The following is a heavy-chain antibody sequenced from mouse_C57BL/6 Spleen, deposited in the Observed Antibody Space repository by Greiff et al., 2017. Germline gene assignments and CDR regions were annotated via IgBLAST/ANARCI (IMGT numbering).Heavy chain of an antibody. J-gene: IGHJ1*03. CDR1: GYTFTDYN. Sequence: VQLKESGPELVKPGASVKMSCKASGYTFTDYNMHWVKQSHGKSLEWICYINPNNVGTSYNQKFKGKATLTVNKSSSTAYMELRSLTSEDSAVYYCARSYYYGSSYWYFDVWGTGTTVTVSS. V-gene: IGHV1-22*01. D-gene: IGHD1-1*01. CDR3: ARSYYYGSSYWYFDV. CDR2: INPNNVGT.